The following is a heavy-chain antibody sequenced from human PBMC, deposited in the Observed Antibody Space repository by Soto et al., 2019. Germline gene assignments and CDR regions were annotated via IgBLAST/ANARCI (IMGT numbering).Heavy chain of an antibody. CDR3: TTKFLRYFDWTIDY. Sequence: GGSLRLSCAASGFTFSNAWMSWVRQAPGKGLEWVGRIKSKTDGGTTDYAAPVKGRFTISRDDSKNTLYLQMNSLKTEDTAVYYCTTKFLRYFDWTIDYWGQGTLVTVSS. J-gene: IGHJ4*02. CDR1: GFTFSNAW. CDR2: IKSKTDGGTT. V-gene: IGHV3-15*01. D-gene: IGHD3-9*01.